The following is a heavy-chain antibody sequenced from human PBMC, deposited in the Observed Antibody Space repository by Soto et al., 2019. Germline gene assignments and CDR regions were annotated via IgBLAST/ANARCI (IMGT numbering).Heavy chain of an antibody. Sequence: EVLLVDSGGGLVQPGRSLMLSCAASGFTFDDYPMHWVRQAPGKGLEWVSTISWNSAKIAYADSVKGRFTVSRDNAKHSMYLQMTSLRVDDTALYYCAKDRDGGSYFDMPYSFDVWGQGTVVTVSS. J-gene: IGHJ3*01. CDR1: GFTFDDYP. V-gene: IGHV3-9*01. CDR3: AKDRDGGSYFDMPYSFDV. CDR2: ISWNSAKI. D-gene: IGHD1-26*01.